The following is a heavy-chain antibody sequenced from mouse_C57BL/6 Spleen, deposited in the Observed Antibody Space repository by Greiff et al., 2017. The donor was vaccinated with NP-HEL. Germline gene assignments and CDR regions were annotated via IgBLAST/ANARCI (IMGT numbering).Heavy chain of an antibody. CDR3: ARPYYYGSSLGYFDV. V-gene: IGHV5-17*01. CDR2: ISSGSSTI. CDR1: GFTFSDYG. Sequence: EVMLVESGGGLVKPGGSLKLSCAASGFTFSDYGMHWVRQAPEKGLEWVAYISSGSSTIYYADTVKGRFTISRDNAKNTLFLQMTSLRSEDTAMYYCARPYYYGSSLGYFDVWGTGTTVTVSS. J-gene: IGHJ1*03. D-gene: IGHD1-1*01.